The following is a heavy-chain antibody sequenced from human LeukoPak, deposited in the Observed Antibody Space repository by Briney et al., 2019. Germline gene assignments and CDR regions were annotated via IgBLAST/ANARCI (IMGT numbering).Heavy chain of an antibody. Sequence: GGSLRLSCAASGFTFSSYGMRWVRQAPGKGLEWVAFIRYDGSNKYYADSVKGRFTISRDNSKNTLYLQMNSLRAEDTAVYYCANAKLDYYGSGSYLSVYHWFDPWGQGTLVTVSS. J-gene: IGHJ5*02. CDR1: GFTFSSYG. V-gene: IGHV3-30*02. D-gene: IGHD3-10*01. CDR3: ANAKLDYYGSGSYLSVYHWFDP. CDR2: IRYDGSNK.